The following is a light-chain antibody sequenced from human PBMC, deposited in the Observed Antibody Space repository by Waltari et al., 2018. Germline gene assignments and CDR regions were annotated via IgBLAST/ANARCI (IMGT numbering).Light chain of an antibody. Sequence: QSALTQPASVSGSPGQSLTLSCTGTSSDVGGYNLVSWYQQHPGKAPKFIIYEGSKRPSVVSTRFSASKSGNTASLTISWLQAEDEADYYCCSYAGSRAFVFGTGTKVTVL. CDR3: CSYAGSRAFV. J-gene: IGLJ1*01. CDR2: EGS. V-gene: IGLV2-23*01. CDR1: SSDVGGYNL.